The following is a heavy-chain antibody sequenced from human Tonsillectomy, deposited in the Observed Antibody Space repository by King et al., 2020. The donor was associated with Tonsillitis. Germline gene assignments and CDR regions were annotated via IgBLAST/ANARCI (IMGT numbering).Heavy chain of an antibody. J-gene: IGHJ4*02. V-gene: IGHV6-1*01. CDR3: ARGWSFDS. CDR2: AYYSSEWHN. D-gene: IGHD2-15*01. CDR1: GDSVSNNRSA. Sequence: VQLQQSGPGLLKPSQTLSLTCAISGDSVSNNRSAWNWIRKSPSRGLEWLGSAYYSSEWHNDYAVSVKSRITINPDTSMNQFSLQLNSVTPEDTAVYYCARGWSFDSWGQGTLVTVSS.